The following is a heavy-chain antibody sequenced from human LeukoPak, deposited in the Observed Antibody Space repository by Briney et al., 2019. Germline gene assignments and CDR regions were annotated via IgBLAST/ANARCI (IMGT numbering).Heavy chain of an antibody. CDR1: GYTFTSYY. CDR2: INPSGGST. V-gene: IGHV1-46*01. Sequence: ASVKVSCKASGYTFTSYYMHWVRQAPGQGLEWMGIINPSGGSTSYAQKFQGRVTMIRDTSTSTVYMELSSLRSEDTAVYYCARVRLFGVVIMDFDYWGQGTLVTVSS. CDR3: ARVRLFGVVIMDFDY. D-gene: IGHD3-3*01. J-gene: IGHJ4*02.